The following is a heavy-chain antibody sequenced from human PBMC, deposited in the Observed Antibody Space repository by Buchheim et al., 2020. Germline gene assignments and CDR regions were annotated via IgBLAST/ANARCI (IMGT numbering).Heavy chain of an antibody. CDR1: GFTFSSYA. Sequence: EVQLLESGGGLVKPGGSLSSSCAALGFTFSSYAMSGVRQAPGKGLEWVSAISGIGVRPYYADSVKGRFTFSGAISKTTLYLQMNSLRAEDTAVYYSAKCGRAPYNWFDPWGQGTL. V-gene: IGHV3-23*01. D-gene: IGHD6-25*01. CDR3: AKCGRAPYNWFDP. J-gene: IGHJ5*02. CDR2: ISGIGVRP.